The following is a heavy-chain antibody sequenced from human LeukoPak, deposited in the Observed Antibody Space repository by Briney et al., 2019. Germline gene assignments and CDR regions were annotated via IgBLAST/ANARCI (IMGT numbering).Heavy chain of an antibody. Sequence: GGSLRLSCAASGCTFSSYAMSWVRQAPGKGLEWVSSISSSSSYIYYTDSVKGRFTISRDNAKNSLYLQMNSLRAEDTAVYYCARVPRYYMDVWCKGRTVTVSS. CDR2: ISSSSSYI. V-gene: IGHV3-21*01. J-gene: IGHJ6*03. CDR1: GCTFSSYA. CDR3: ARVPRYYMDV.